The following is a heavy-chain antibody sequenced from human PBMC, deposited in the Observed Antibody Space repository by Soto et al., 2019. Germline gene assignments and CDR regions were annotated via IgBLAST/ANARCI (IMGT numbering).Heavy chain of an antibody. D-gene: IGHD2-15*01. Sequence: ASVKVSCKASGGTFSSYAISWVRQAPGQGLEWMRGIIPIFGTANYAQKFQGRVTITADESTSTAYMELSSLRSEDTAVYYCARARGRYYYYGMDVWGQGTTVTVSS. V-gene: IGHV1-69*13. J-gene: IGHJ6*02. CDR3: ARARGRYYYYGMDV. CDR1: GGTFSSYA. CDR2: IIPIFGTA.